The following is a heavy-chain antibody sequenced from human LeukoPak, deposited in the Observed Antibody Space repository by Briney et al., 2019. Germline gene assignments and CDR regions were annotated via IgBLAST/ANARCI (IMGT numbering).Heavy chain of an antibody. J-gene: IGHJ4*03. D-gene: IGHD2-2*01. CDR1: GGTFSSYA. Sequence: GSSVKVSCKASGGTFSSYAISWLRQAPGQGLEWMGGIIPIFGTANYAQKFQGRVTITADESTSTAYMELSSLRSEDTAVYYCARDPSYCSSTSCYFRYFDYWGQGTTVTVSS. V-gene: IGHV1-69*01. CDR3: ARDPSYCSSTSCYFRYFDY. CDR2: IIPIFGTA.